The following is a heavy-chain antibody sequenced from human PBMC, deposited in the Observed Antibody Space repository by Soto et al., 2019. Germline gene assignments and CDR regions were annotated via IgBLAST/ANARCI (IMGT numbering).Heavy chain of an antibody. CDR3: AKDWRWEQQIYGMNV. CDR1: DFSFRNYG. CDR2: ISYDGRNK. Sequence: PGGSLRLSCVASDFSFRNYGMHWVRQAPGKGLEWVADISYDGRNKYYAESVKGRFTISRDNSKNTLYLQMNSLRTEDTAVYYCAKDWRWEQQIYGMNVWGQGTTVTV. D-gene: IGHD1-26*01. V-gene: IGHV3-30*18. J-gene: IGHJ6*02.